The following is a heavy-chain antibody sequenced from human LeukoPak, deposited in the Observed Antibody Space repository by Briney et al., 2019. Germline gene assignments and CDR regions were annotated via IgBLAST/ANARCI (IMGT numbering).Heavy chain of an antibody. J-gene: IGHJ4*02. CDR1: GFTFSSYG. D-gene: IGHD6-13*01. CDR3: ARESSCSY. CDR2: ISSSSSYI. V-gene: IGHV3-21*01. Sequence: GGSLRLSCAASGFTFSSYGMHWVRQAPGKGLEWVSSISSSSSYIYYADSVKGRFTISRDNAKNSLYLQINSLRAEDTAVYYCARESSCSYWGQGTLVTVSS.